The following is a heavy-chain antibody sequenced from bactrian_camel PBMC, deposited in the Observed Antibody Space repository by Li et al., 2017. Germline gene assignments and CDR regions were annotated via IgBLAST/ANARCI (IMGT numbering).Heavy chain of an antibody. CDR1: GYTYNRYC. D-gene: IGHD5*01. CDR2: VDADGTVT. V-gene: IGHV3S6*01. J-gene: IGHJ4*01. CDR3: AVHRYGAGYKD. Sequence: HVQLVESGGGLVQPGGSLRLSRVASGYTYNRYCMGWFRQGSGKEREGVAVVDADGTVTYAESVKGRFTVSQDNAKNTLYLQMNSLTPGDTAMYYCAVHRYGAGYKDWGQGTQVTVS.